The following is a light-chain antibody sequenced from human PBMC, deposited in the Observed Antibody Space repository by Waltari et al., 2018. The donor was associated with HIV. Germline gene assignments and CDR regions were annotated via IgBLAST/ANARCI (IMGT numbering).Light chain of an antibody. J-gene: IGLJ3*02. CDR2: GSN. CDR1: NSNIGAGFS. V-gene: IGLV1-40*01. Sequence: QSVLTQPPSVSGAPGQTITISCTGTNSNIGAGFSLHRYHVLPARAPKLLIYGSNRRPAGVPERFSGSRSATSGSLAITGLQGDDEAVYYCQSYDNNLNGWVFGGGTTLTVL. CDR3: QSYDNNLNGWV.